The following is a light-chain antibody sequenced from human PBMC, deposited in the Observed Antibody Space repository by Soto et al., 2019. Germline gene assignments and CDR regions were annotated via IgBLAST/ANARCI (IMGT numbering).Light chain of an antibody. Sequence: DIQMTQSPSSLSASLGDRFTITCRASQTISNYLNWYQQKSGRAPELLVYAASNLQSGVPSRFTGSGSGTHFTLTISSLQAEDVAVYYCQQYYSTPPTFGQGTKVDIK. CDR3: QQYYSTPPT. J-gene: IGKJ1*01. V-gene: IGKV1-39*01. CDR1: QTISNY. CDR2: AAS.